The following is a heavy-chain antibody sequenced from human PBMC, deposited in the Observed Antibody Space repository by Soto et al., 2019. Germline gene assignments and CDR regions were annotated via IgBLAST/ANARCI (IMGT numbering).Heavy chain of an antibody. V-gene: IGHV3-21*01. CDR2: ISSSSSYI. CDR3: ARGPRAIRSLFYGMDV. D-gene: IGHD4-17*01. CDR1: GFTFSSYS. Sequence: EVQLVESGGGLVKPGGSLRLSCAASGFTFSSYSMNWVRQAPGKGLEWVSSISSSSSYIYYADSVKGRFTISRDNAKNSLYLQMNSLRAEDTAVYYCARGPRAIRSLFYGMDVWGQGTTVTVSS. J-gene: IGHJ6*02.